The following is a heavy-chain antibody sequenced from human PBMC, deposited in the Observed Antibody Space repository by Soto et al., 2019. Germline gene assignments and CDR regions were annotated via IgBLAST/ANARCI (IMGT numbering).Heavy chain of an antibody. CDR1: GFTFSSYE. CDR3: ARFGLVTFDC. V-gene: IGHV3-48*03. D-gene: IGHD3-3*01. Sequence: PGGSLRLSCAASGFTFSSYEMNWVRQAPGKGLEWVSYISSSGSTIYYADSVKGRFTISRDNAKNSLYLQMDSLRADDTAIYYCARFGLVTFDCWGQGTLVTVSS. CDR2: ISSSGSTI. J-gene: IGHJ4*02.